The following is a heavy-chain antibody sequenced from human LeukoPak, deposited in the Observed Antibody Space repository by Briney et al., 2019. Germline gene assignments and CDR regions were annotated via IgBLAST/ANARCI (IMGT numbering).Heavy chain of an antibody. CDR1: GYTFTSYG. CDR2: ISAYNGNT. Sequence: ASVKVSCKASGYTFTSYGISWVRQAPGQGLEWMGWISAYNGNTNYAQKLQGRVTMTTDTSTSTAYMELRSLRSDDTAVYYCATVIAAAGPNAFDNWGKGTRVTVPS. V-gene: IGHV1-18*01. CDR3: ATVIAAAGPNAFDN. D-gene: IGHD6-13*01. J-gene: IGHJ4*02.